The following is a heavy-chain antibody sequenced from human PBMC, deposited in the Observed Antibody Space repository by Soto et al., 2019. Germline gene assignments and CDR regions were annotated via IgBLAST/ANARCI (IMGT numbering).Heavy chain of an antibody. CDR1: GGSISSGGYS. CDR3: ARGSRFLEWLYDY. J-gene: IGHJ4*02. D-gene: IGHD3-3*01. Sequence: SETLSLTCAVSGGSISSGGYSWSWIRQPPGKGLEWIGYIYHSGSTYYNPSLKSRVTISVDRSKNQFSLKLSSVTAADTAVYYCARGSRFLEWLYDYWGQGTLVTVSS. V-gene: IGHV4-30-2*01. CDR2: IYHSGST.